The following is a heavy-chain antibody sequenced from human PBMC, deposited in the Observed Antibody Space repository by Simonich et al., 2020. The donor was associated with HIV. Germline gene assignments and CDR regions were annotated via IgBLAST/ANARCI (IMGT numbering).Heavy chain of an antibody. CDR2: ISYEGSNK. J-gene: IGHJ4*02. V-gene: IGHV3-30*07. D-gene: IGHD3-16*01. CDR1: GFTFSSYA. Sequence: QVQLVESGGGVVQPGRSLRLSCAASGFTFSSYAMHWVRQAPGKGLEWVAVISYEGSNKYYADSVKGRFPISRDNSKNTLYLQMNSLRAEDTAVYYCASGGSISSVWADDYWGQGTLVTVSS. CDR3: ASGGSISSVWADDY.